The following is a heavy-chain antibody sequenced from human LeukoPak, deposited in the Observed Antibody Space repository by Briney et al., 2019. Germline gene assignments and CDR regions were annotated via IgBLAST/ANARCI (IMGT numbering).Heavy chain of an antibody. V-gene: IGHV3-23*01. J-gene: IGHJ4*02. CDR3: AKVVGWPLRYYFDY. CDR2: ISGSGGST. CDR1: GFTLSSYA. Sequence: GGSLRLSCAASGFTLSSYAMSWVRQAPGKGLEWVSAISGSGGSTYYADSVKGRFTISRDNSKNTLYLQMNSLRAEDTAVYYCAKVVGWPLRYYFDYWGQGTLVTVSS. D-gene: IGHD2-15*01.